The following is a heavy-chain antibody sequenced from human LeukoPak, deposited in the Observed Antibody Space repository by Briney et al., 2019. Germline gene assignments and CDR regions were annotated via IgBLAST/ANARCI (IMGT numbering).Heavy chain of an antibody. CDR2: ISANTGKT. V-gene: IGHV1-18*01. Sequence: ASVKVSCKASGYTFAAYGFCWVRQAPGHGLEWMGWISANTGKTGYARKFQGRVTMTTDTSTSTAYMELRSLRPDDTAVYYCAKVACDRMDYGGWGTLLTVSP. CDR1: GYTFAAYG. CDR3: AKVACDRMDY. J-gene: IGHJ4*02.